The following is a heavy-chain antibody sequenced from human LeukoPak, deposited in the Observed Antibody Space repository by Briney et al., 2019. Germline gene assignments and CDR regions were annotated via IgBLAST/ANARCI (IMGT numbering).Heavy chain of an antibody. D-gene: IGHD1-26*01. J-gene: IGHJ4*02. V-gene: IGHV4-4*02. Sequence: SETLSLTCAVSGGSILTTNWWSWVRQPPGKGLEWIGEVHLSGASNYNPSLKSRVSMFIDNSKNQLSLKLTSVTAADTAIYYCARESGAFCPFSFWGQGTLVTVSS. CDR1: GGSILTTNW. CDR3: ARESGAFCPFSF. CDR2: VHLSGAS.